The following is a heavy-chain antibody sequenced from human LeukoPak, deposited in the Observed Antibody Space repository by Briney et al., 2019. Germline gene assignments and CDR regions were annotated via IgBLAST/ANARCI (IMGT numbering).Heavy chain of an antibody. CDR3: ARDHSTGVTPRNWFDP. CDR2: INSDGSTT. CDR1: GFTFSSYW. D-gene: IGHD4-23*01. V-gene: IGHV3-74*01. Sequence: AGGSLRLSCAASGFTFSSYWMHWVRHAPGKGLVWVSRINSDGSTTNYADSVKGRFTISRDNAKNTLYLQVNSLRAEDTAVYYCARDHSTGVTPRNWFDPWGQGTLVTVSS. J-gene: IGHJ5*02.